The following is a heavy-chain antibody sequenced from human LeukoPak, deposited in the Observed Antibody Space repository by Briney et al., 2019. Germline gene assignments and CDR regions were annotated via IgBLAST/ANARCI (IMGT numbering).Heavy chain of an antibody. Sequence: SQTLSLTCTVSGGSISSGSYYWSWIRQPPGKGLEWIGYIYYSGSTNYNPSLKSRVTISVDTSKNQFSLKLSSVTAADTAVYYCARQGGSDDYWGQGTLVTVSS. D-gene: IGHD1-26*01. CDR2: IYYSGST. J-gene: IGHJ4*02. CDR3: ARQGGSDDY. CDR1: GGSISSGSYY. V-gene: IGHV4-61*01.